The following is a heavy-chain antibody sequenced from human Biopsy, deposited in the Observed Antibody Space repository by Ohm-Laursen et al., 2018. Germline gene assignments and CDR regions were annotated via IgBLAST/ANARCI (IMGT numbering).Heavy chain of an antibody. V-gene: IGHV4-34*01. CDR1: GESFNGCY. CDR2: INHSGRT. Sequence: GTLSLTWAVYGESFNGCYWSWIRQTPGKGLEWIGEINHSGRTNYNPSPKSRVTISVDTSKNQFSLKVRSVTAADTAVYYCVRGVDYYDPYHYYALDVWGQGTTVTVSS. D-gene: IGHD3-22*01. J-gene: IGHJ6*02. CDR3: VRGVDYYDPYHYYALDV.